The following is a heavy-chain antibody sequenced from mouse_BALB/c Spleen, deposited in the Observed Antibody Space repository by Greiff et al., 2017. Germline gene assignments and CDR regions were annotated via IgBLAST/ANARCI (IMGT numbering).Heavy chain of an antibody. Sequence: EVQLVASGGGLVQPKGSLKLSCAASGFTFNTYAMNWVRQAPGKGLEWVARIRSKSNNYATYYADSVKDRFTISRDDSQSMLYLQMNNLKTEDTAMYYCVRRGSSYYAMDYWGQGTSVTVSS. V-gene: IGHV10-1*02. CDR2: IRSKSNNYAT. CDR1: GFTFNTYA. D-gene: IGHD1-3*01. J-gene: IGHJ4*01. CDR3: VRRGSSYYAMDY.